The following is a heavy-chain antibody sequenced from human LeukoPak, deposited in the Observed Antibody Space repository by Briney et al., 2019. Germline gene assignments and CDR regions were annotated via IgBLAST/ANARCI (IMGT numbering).Heavy chain of an antibody. J-gene: IGHJ4*02. CDR3: AKGHIAVAGTGFDY. Sequence: GGSLRLSCAASGFTVSSNYMSWVRQAPGKGLEWVAFIRYDGSNKYYADSVRGRFTISRDNSKNTLYLQMNSLRAEDTAVYYCAKGHIAVAGTGFDYWGQGTLVTVSS. V-gene: IGHV3-30*02. CDR2: IRYDGSNK. CDR1: GFTVSSNY. D-gene: IGHD6-19*01.